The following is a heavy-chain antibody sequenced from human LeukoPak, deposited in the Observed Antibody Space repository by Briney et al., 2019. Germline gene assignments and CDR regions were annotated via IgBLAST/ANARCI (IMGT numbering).Heavy chain of an antibody. CDR2: ISGSGGST. CDR3: ASVRHYGDSADY. D-gene: IGHD4-17*01. J-gene: IGHJ4*02. Sequence: GGSLRLSCAASGFTFSSYAMSWVRQAPGKGLEWVSAISGSGGSTDYADSVKGRFTISRDNSKNTLYLQMNSLRAEDTAVYYCASVRHYGDSADYWGQGTLVTVSS. V-gene: IGHV3-23*01. CDR1: GFTFSSYA.